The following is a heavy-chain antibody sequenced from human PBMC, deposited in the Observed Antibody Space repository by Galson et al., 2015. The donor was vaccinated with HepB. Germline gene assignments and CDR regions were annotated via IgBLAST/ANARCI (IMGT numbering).Heavy chain of an antibody. J-gene: IGHJ5*02. D-gene: IGHD2-2*02. CDR3: ARDTCSSDACYNGVPKFDP. V-gene: IGHV3-21*06. CDR2: ISMSSSYI. Sequence: SLRLSCAVSGLTFSKYNMNWVRQAPGKGLEWVSSISMSSSYIYYADSVKGRFTISRDNAKNSLYLQMNSLRPEDTGVYYRARDTCSSDACYNGVPKFDPRGKGTLVTVSS. CDR1: GLTFSKYN.